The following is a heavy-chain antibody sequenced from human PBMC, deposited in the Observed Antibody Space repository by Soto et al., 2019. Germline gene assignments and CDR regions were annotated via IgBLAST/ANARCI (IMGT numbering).Heavy chain of an antibody. D-gene: IGHD3-10*01. CDR2: INHSGST. CDR3: ARARTYYYGSGEGLDWFDP. Sequence: SETLSLTCAVYGGSFSGYYWSWIRQPPGKGLEWIGEINHSGSTNYNPSLKSRATISVDTSKNQFSLRLSSVTAADTAVYYCARARTYYYGSGEGLDWFDPWGQGTLVTVSS. CDR1: GGSFSGYY. V-gene: IGHV4-34*01. J-gene: IGHJ5*02.